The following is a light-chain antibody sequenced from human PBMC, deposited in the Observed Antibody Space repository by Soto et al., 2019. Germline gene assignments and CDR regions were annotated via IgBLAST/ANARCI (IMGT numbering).Light chain of an antibody. CDR2: GAS. J-gene: IGKJ4*02. CDR1: QSVSSN. Sequence: EIVMTQSPATLSVSPGERATLSCRASQSVSSNLAWYQQKPGQAPRLLMYGASIRATGIQARFSGSGSGTDFTLTISSLESEDFAVYYCQQRNNWPPWTFGGGTKVEIK. V-gene: IGKV3-15*01. CDR3: QQRNNWPPWT.